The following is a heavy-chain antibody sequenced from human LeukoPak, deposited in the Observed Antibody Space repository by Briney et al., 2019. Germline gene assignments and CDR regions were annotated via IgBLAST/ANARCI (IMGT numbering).Heavy chain of an antibody. Sequence: GGSLRLSCAASGLTFSGSAMHWVRQASGKGLEWVGRIRSKTHNYATEYGASVKGRFTFSRDDSKNTAYLQMNSLKTEDTAVYYCTTSGCSSAGCIDYWGQGTLVIVSS. D-gene: IGHD2-2*01. CDR2: IRSKTHNYAT. CDR3: TTSGCSSAGCIDY. CDR1: GLTFSGSA. V-gene: IGHV3-73*01. J-gene: IGHJ4*02.